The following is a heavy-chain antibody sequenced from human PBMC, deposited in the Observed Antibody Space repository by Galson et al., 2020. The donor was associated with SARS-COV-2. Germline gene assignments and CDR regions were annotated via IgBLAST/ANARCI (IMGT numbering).Heavy chain of an antibody. CDR1: GGTFSSYA. Sequence: SVKVSCKASGGTFSSYAISWVRQAPGQGLEWMGGIIPIFGTANYAQKFQGRVTITADESTSTAYMELSSLRSEDTAVYYCATSGIEWEPPPIWGQGTMVTVSS. D-gene: IGHD1-26*01. J-gene: IGHJ3*02. V-gene: IGHV1-69*13. CDR3: ATSGIEWEPPPI. CDR2: IIPIFGTA.